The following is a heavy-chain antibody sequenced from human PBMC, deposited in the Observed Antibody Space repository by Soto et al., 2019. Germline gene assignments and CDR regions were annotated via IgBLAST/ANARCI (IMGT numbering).Heavy chain of an antibody. CDR2: IIPISGKA. D-gene: IGHD3-9*01. Sequence: QVQLVQSGAEVKKPGSSVKVSCKASGGTFGSHALSWLRQAPGQGLEWVGGIIPISGKAIYAQRFQGRLTITAAESTTSDQMDRRSLRSEDTAMYYGARDVTSYSGDGFDLWGQGTMVTVSS. V-gene: IGHV1-69*01. J-gene: IGHJ3*01. CDR3: ARDVTSYSGDGFDL. CDR1: GGTFGSHA.